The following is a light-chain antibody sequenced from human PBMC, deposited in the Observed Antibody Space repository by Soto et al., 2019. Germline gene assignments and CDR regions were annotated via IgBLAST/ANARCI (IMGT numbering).Light chain of an antibody. V-gene: IGLV1-40*01. J-gene: IGLJ1*01. CDR2: GYN. CDR1: SSNIGARYD. CDR3: QAYDNSLSGYV. Sequence: VLTQPPSVSGAPGQRVTISCTGSSSNIGARYDVHWYQHLPGTAPKLLIYGYNKRPSGIPDRFSGSKSGTSASLAITELQPEDEADYYCQAYDNSLSGYVFGTGTKVTVL.